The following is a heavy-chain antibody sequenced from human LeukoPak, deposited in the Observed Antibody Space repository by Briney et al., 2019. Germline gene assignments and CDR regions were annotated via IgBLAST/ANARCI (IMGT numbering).Heavy chain of an antibody. J-gene: IGHJ4*02. CDR2: ISSSSSYI. Sequence: GGSLRLSCAASGFTFSSYSMNWVRQAPGKGLEWVSSISSSSSYIYYADSVKGRFTISRDNAKNSLYLQMNSLRAEDTAVYYCARDGDGYNVFDYWGQGTQVTVSS. CDR3: ARDGDGYNVFDY. CDR1: GFTFSSYS. D-gene: IGHD5-24*01. V-gene: IGHV3-21*01.